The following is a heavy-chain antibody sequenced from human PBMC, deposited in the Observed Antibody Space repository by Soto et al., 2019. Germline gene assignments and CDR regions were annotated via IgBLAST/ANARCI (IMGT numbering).Heavy chain of an antibody. CDR3: AREGYSSGWDRANWFDP. D-gene: IGHD6-19*01. CDR2: IIPIFGTA. Sequence: QVQLVQSGAEVKKPGSSVKVSCKASGGTFSSYAISWVRQAPGQGLEWMGGIIPIFGTANYAQKFQGRVTITADESTSKAYKELSSLRAEDTAVYYCAREGYSSGWDRANWFDPWGQGTLVTVSS. V-gene: IGHV1-69*12. J-gene: IGHJ5*02. CDR1: GGTFSSYA.